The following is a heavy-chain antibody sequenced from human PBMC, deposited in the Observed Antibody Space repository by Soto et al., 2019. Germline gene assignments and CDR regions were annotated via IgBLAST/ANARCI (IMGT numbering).Heavy chain of an antibody. J-gene: IGHJ4*02. CDR2: ISYTGANQ. V-gene: IGHV3-30-3*01. Sequence: QVRLVESGGGAVQPGDSLTRSCDASGFTFSTYALHWLRQAPGKGLEWVAFISYTGANQYYADSVKDRFTVSRDNSKDIASVQMASLQPEDSAGYYCGRDAFIYSRGAYSDNWGQGTLVTVSS. D-gene: IGHD4-4*01. CDR1: GFTFSTYA. CDR3: GRDAFIYSRGAYSDN.